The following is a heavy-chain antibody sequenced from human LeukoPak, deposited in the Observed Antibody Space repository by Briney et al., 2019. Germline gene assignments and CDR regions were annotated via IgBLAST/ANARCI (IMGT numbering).Heavy chain of an antibody. CDR2: ISSNGGST. J-gene: IGHJ4*02. V-gene: IGHV3-64*01. D-gene: IGHD6-13*01. CDR1: GFTFSSYS. Sequence: PGGSLRRSCAASGFTFSSYSMHWVRQAPGKGLEYVSAISSNGGSTYYANSVKARFTISRDNSRNTLYLQMGSLRAEDMAVYYCARVYSSIWTVDYWGQGTLVTVSS. CDR3: ARVYSSIWTVDY.